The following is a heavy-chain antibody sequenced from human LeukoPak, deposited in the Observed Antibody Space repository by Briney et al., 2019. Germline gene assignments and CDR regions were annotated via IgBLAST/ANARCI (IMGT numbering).Heavy chain of an antibody. J-gene: IGHJ4*02. CDR3: ARVAEVVYYDSSGYRYFDY. CDR1: GFTFSDYY. CDR2: ISSSGSTI. Sequence: PGGSLRLSCAASGFTFSDYYMSWIRQAPGKGLEWVSYISSSGSTIKYADSVKGRFTISRDNAKNSLYLQMNSLRAEDTAVYYCARVAEVVYYDSSGYRYFDYWGQGTLVTVSS. V-gene: IGHV3-11*04. D-gene: IGHD3-22*01.